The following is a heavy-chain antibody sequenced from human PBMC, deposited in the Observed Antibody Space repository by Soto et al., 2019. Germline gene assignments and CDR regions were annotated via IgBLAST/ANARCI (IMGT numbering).Heavy chain of an antibody. CDR3: ARGLNGYSHYFDY. J-gene: IGHJ4*02. D-gene: IGHD5-18*01. Sequence: QVQLVQSGAEVKKPGASVKVSCKASGYTFTSYAMHWVRQAPGQRLEWMGWINAGNGNTKYSQKFQGRVTITRDTSASTAYMELSSLRSEDTAVYYWARGLNGYSHYFDYWGQGTLVTVSS. V-gene: IGHV1-3*01. CDR2: INAGNGNT. CDR1: GYTFTSYA.